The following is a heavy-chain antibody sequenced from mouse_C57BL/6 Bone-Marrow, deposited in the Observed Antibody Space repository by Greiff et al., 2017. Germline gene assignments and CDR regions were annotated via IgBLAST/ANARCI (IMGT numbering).Heavy chain of an antibody. CDR1: GYTFTSSW. CDR3: ARARWLLLWFAY. J-gene: IGHJ3*01. V-gene: IGHV1-7*01. D-gene: IGHD2-3*01. CDR2: INPSSGYT. Sequence: QVQLQQSGAELAKPGASVKLSCKASGYTFTSSWMHWVKQRPGQGLEWIGYINPSSGYTKYNQKFKDKATLTTDKSSSTAYMQLSSLTSEDSAVYYCARARWLLLWFAYWGQGTLVTVSA.